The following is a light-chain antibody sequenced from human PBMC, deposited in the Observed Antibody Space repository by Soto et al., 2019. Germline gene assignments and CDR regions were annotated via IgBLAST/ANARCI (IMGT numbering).Light chain of an antibody. V-gene: IGLV2-14*01. CDR3: ISYTGSSTSYV. CDR2: EVT. J-gene: IGLJ1*01. CDR1: SSDVGSYNH. Sequence: SVLTQPASVSGSPGQSITISCGGTSSDVGSYNHVAWYQQFPGKTPKLIIYEVTYRPSGVSHRFSASKSGNTASLTISGLQAEDEAHYYCISYTGSSTSYVFGTRSKVTVL.